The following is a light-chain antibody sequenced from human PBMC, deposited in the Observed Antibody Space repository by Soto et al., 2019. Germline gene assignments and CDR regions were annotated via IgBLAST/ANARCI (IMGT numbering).Light chain of an antibody. J-gene: IGKJ3*01. CDR1: QSLLHSNGYNY. Sequence: EIVMTQSPLSLPVTPGEPASISCKSSQSLLHSNGYNYLDWYLQKPGQSPHLLIYSGSNRASGVPDRFSGSGSGTDFTLKISRVEAEDVAVYYCMQALQAPFTFGPGTKVDIK. CDR2: SGS. CDR3: MQALQAPFT. V-gene: IGKV2-28*01.